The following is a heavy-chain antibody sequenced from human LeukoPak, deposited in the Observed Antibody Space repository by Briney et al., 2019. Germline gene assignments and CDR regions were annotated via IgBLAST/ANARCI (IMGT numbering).Heavy chain of an antibody. Sequence: SSETLSLTCTVSSASISSSPYYWGWIRQSPGKGLEWIGSISYSGTTYYNPSLKSRVTISVDTSKNHFSLKLSSVTAADTAVYYCAANSADYNTLGSSYKVWGQGTLVTVSS. CDR1: SASISSSPYY. V-gene: IGHV4-39*02. D-gene: IGHD3-10*01. CDR3: AANSADYNTLGSSYKV. J-gene: IGHJ4*02. CDR2: ISYSGTT.